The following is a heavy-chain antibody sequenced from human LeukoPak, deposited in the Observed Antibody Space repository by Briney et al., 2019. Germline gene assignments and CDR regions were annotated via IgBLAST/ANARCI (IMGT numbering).Heavy chain of an antibody. CDR3: ASQYYYDSSGYYYLAY. CDR1: GYTFTSYG. V-gene: IGHV1-18*01. D-gene: IGHD3-22*01. Sequence: ASVKVSCKASGYTFTSYGISWVRQAPGQGLEWMGWISAYNGNTNYAQKLQGRVTMTTDTSTSTAYMELSSLRSEDTAVYYCASQYYYDSSGYYYLAYWGQGTLVTVSS. J-gene: IGHJ4*02. CDR2: ISAYNGNT.